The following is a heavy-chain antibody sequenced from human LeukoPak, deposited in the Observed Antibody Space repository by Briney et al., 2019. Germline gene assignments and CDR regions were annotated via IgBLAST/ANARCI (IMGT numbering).Heavy chain of an antibody. J-gene: IGHJ5*02. CDR1: GGSISSSSYY. CDR3: ARGQRITIFGSNWFAP. D-gene: IGHD3-3*01. Sequence: SETLSLTCTVSGGSISSSSYYWGWIRQPPGKGLEWIGSIYYSGSTYYNPSLKRRVTISIDTSKNQFSVKLSSVTAADTAVYYCARGQRITIFGSNWFAPWGPGTLVTVSS. V-gene: IGHV4-39*07. CDR2: IYYSGST.